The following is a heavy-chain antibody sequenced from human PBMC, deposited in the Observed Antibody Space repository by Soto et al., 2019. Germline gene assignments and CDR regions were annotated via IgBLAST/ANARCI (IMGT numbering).Heavy chain of an antibody. CDR1: GFTFNAHA. CDR3: VKDWTGNKCPCLDV. J-gene: IGHJ6*02. D-gene: IGHD2-8*02. CDR2: ISGDGKST. Sequence: EVEVLESGGGLQQPGGSLRLSCVASGFTFNAHAMTWVRQGPGVGLEWTSSISGDGKSTYYADSVKGRFTVSRDNSKNTLTLQMNSLRLEDTATYYCVKDWTGNKCPCLDVWGQGTTVTVSS. V-gene: IGHV3-23*01.